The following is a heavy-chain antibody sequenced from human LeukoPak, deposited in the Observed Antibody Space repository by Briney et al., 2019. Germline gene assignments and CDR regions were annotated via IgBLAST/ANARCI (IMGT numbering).Heavy chain of an antibody. CDR3: ARDRRSPQLWLVGGNWFDP. CDR2: ISYDGSNK. D-gene: IGHD5-18*01. CDR1: GFTFSSYA. V-gene: IGHV3-30-3*01. Sequence: GGSLRLSCAASGFTFSSYAMHWVRQAPGKGLEWVAVISYDGSNKYYADSVKGRFTISRDNSKNTLYPQMNSLRAEDTAVYYCARDRRSPQLWLVGGNWFDPWGQGTLVTVSS. J-gene: IGHJ5*02.